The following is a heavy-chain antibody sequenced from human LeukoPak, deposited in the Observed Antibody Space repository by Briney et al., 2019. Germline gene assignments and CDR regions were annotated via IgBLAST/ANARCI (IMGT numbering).Heavy chain of an antibody. D-gene: IGHD6-13*01. CDR2: IHYSGTT. Sequence: SETLSLTCTVSGGSISSYYWSWIRQPPGKGLERIGYIHYSGTTNYNPSLKSRVTISVDTSKNQFSLKLSSVTAADTAVYYCARGVYIAAAQYAYWGQGTLVTVSS. V-gene: IGHV4-59*01. CDR1: GGSISSYY. J-gene: IGHJ4*02. CDR3: ARGVYIAAAQYAY.